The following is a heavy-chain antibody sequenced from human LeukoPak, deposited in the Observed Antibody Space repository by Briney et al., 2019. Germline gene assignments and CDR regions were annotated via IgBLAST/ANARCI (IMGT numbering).Heavy chain of an antibody. Sequence: ASVKVSCKASGYTFTSYGISWVRQAPGQGLEWMGWISADNGNTNYAQKFQGRVTMTTDTSTSTAYMELRSLRSDDTAVFYCARVILFQDYYDSSGYYYWFDPWGQGTLVTVSS. D-gene: IGHD3-22*01. J-gene: IGHJ5*02. V-gene: IGHV1-18*01. CDR3: ARVILFQDYYDSSGYYYWFDP. CDR2: ISADNGNT. CDR1: GYTFTSYG.